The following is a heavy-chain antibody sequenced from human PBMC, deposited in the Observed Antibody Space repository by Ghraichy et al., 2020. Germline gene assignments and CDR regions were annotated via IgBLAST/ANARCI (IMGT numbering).Heavy chain of an antibody. CDR2: INHSGST. CDR3: ATLTTEGIFDY. D-gene: IGHD4-11*01. CDR1: GGSFSGYY. J-gene: IGHJ4*02. V-gene: IGHV4-34*01. Sequence: SQTLSLTCAVYGGSFSGYYWSWIRQPPGKGLEWIGEINHSGSTNYNPSLKSRVTISVDTSKNQFSLKLSSVTAADTAVYYCATLTTEGIFDYWGQGTLVTVSS.